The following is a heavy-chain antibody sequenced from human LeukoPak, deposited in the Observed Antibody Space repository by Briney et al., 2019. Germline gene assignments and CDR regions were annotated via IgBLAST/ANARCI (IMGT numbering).Heavy chain of an antibody. D-gene: IGHD2-21*02. V-gene: IGHV1-69*05. CDR2: IIPIFGTA. CDR1: GGTFSSYA. J-gene: IGHJ4*02. Sequence: EASVKVSCKASGGTFSSYAISWVRQAPGQGLEWMGGIIPIFGTANYAQKFQGRVTITTDESTSTAYMELSSLRPEDTAVYYCARRQTYCGGDCYISDWGQGTLVTVSS. CDR3: ARRQTYCGGDCYISD.